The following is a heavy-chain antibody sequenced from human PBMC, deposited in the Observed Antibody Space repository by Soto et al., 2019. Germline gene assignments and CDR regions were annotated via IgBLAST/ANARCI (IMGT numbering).Heavy chain of an antibody. CDR3: ARVPPWGNSAGDYYIQHYDS. CDR1: GFTFTSYA. J-gene: IGHJ4*02. CDR2: INGGSGNT. Sequence: ASVKGSCKSSGFTFTSYAIHWLRQAPGQRPQWMGWINGGSGNTKYSQDFQGRVTFTRDTFATTAYLELSSLRSEDTAVYYCARVPPWGNSAGDYYIQHYDSWGQGTPVTVSS. D-gene: IGHD3-10*01. V-gene: IGHV1-3*01.